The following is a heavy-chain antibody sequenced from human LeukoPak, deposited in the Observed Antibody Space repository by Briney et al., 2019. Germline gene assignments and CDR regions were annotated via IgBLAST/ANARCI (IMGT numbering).Heavy chain of an antibody. CDR3: ARDPRDSSGYYPS. Sequence: GGSLRLSCAASGFTVSSNYMSWVRQAPGKGLEWVSVIYSGGSTYYADSVKGRFTISRGNSKNTLYLQMNSLRAEDTAVYYCARDPRDSSGYYPSWGQGTLVTVSS. CDR2: IYSGGST. V-gene: IGHV3-66*01. J-gene: IGHJ4*02. D-gene: IGHD3-22*01. CDR1: GFTVSSNY.